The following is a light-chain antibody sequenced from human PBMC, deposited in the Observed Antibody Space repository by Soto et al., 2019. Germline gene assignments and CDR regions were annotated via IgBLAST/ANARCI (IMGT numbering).Light chain of an antibody. V-gene: IGKV3D-20*02. CDR3: HQRQSWPRT. CDR1: QSVNSGY. J-gene: IGKJ1*01. CDR2: QTS. Sequence: EIVLTQSPGTLSLSPGERATLSCRASQSVNSGYLVWYQQKPGQAPRLLIYQTSIRAAGIPARFSASGTGTDFTLTISDVQPEDFAVYYCHQRQSWPRTFGQGTKVDIK.